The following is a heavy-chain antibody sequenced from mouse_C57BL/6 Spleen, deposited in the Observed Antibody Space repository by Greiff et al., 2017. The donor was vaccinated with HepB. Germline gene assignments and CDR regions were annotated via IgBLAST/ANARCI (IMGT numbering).Heavy chain of an antibody. V-gene: IGHV3-6*01. CDR1: GYSITSGYY. Sequence: EVQLQESGPGLVKPSQSLSLTCSVTGYSITSGYYWNWIRQFPGNKLEWMGYISYDGSNNYNPSLKNRISITRDTSKNQFFLKLNSVTTEDTATYYCAREDSNYEWFAYWGQGTLVTVSA. J-gene: IGHJ3*01. CDR3: AREDSNYEWFAY. CDR2: ISYDGSN. D-gene: IGHD2-5*01.